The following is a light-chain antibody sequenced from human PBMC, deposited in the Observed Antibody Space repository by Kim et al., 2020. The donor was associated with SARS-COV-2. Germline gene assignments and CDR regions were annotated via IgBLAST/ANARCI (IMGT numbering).Light chain of an antibody. J-gene: IGLJ2*01. CDR1: FSNVGSNF. CDR3: GTWDDSLSVVV. V-gene: IGLV1-47*01. CDR2: RTD. Sequence: QSVLTQPPSASGIPGQRVSISCSGSFSNVGSNFVSWYQQLPGTAPKLLIYRTDQRPSGVPDRFSGSKSGTSGSLAISGLRSEDEADYYCGTWDDSLSVVVFGGGTQLTVL.